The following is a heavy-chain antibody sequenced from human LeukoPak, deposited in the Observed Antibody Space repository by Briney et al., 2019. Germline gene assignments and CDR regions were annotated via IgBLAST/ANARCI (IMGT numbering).Heavy chain of an antibody. V-gene: IGHV3-33*03. J-gene: IGHJ4*02. CDR3: ARLYGANVGYLDY. D-gene: IGHD4-23*01. CDR2: IWYDGSQK. CDR1: GYSFSSLG. Sequence: QAGRSLKPSCAVSGYSFSSLGMHWVCQAPGKGLEWVAAIWYDGSQKYYADTVRSRFTVSRDNSKNTLYLQMDSLRAEDTAVYYCARLYGANVGYLDYWGQGILVTVSS.